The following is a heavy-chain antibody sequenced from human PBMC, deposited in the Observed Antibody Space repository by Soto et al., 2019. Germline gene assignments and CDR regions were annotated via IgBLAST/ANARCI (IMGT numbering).Heavy chain of an antibody. D-gene: IGHD5-18*01. CDR1: GFTFNNYA. CDR2: ISYDGSNK. CDR3: ARDPLWGTAMVLWYFDL. J-gene: IGHJ2*01. V-gene: IGHV3-30-3*01. Sequence: QVQLVESGGGVVQPGRSLRLSCAASGFTFNNYAMHWVRQAPGKGLEWVALISYDGSNKYYADSVKGRFTISRDNSXNXXYLQMNSLRSEATAVYYCARDPLWGTAMVLWYFDLWGRGTLVTVSS.